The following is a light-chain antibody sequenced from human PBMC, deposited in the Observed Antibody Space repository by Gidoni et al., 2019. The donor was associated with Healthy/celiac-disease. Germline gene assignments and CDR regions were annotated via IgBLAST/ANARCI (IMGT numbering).Light chain of an antibody. CDR1: QSLLHSNGYNY. CDR2: LGS. CDR3: MQALQTPQIT. J-gene: IGKJ5*01. Sequence: DIVMTQPPLSLPVSPGEPASISCRSSQSLLHSNGYNYLDWYLQKPGQSPQLLIYLGSNRASGVPDRFSGSGSGTDVTLKISRVEAEDVGVYYCMQALQTPQITFGQGTRLEIK. V-gene: IGKV2-28*01.